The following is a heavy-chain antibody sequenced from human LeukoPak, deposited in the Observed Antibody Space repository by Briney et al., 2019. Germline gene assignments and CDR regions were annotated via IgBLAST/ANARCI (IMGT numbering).Heavy chain of an antibody. Sequence: ASVKVSCKASGYTFTSYGISWVRQAPGQGLEWMGWISAYNGNTNYAQKLQGRVTMTTDTSTSTAYMELRSLRSDDTAVYYCARDPGYYDFWSGYDHRSDNPTARFDPWGQGTLVTVSS. V-gene: IGHV1-18*01. CDR2: ISAYNGNT. CDR1: GYTFTSYG. CDR3: ARDPGYYDFWSGYDHRSDNPTARFDP. J-gene: IGHJ5*02. D-gene: IGHD3-3*01.